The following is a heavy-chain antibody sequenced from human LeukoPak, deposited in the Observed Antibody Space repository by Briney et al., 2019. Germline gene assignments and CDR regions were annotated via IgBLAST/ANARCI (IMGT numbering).Heavy chain of an antibody. CDR2: IYHSGST. Sequence: PTETLSLTCAVSGYSISSGYYWGWIRQPPGKGLDGIGSIYHSGSTYYNPSLKSRVTISVDTSKNQFSLKLSSVTAADTAVYYCARQVRPDAFDIWGQGTMVTVSS. CDR1: GYSISSGYY. V-gene: IGHV4-38-2*01. D-gene: IGHD1-1*01. CDR3: ARQVRPDAFDI. J-gene: IGHJ3*02.